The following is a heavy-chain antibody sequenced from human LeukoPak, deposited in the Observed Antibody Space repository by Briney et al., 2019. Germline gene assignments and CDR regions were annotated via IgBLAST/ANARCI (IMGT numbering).Heavy chain of an antibody. D-gene: IGHD2-21*02. CDR3: ARKYCGGDCYPLRYFDY. V-gene: IGHV5-51*01. CDR2: IYPGDSDT. J-gene: IGHJ4*02. Sequence: GESLKISCKGSGYSFTSYWIGWVRQMPGKGLEWMGIIYPGDSDTRYSPSFQGQVTITADKSISTAYLQWSSLKASDTAMYYCARKYCGGDCYPLRYFDYWGQGTLVTVSS. CDR1: GYSFTSYW.